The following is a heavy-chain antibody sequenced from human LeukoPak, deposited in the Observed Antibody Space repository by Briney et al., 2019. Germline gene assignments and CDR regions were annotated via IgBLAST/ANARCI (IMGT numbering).Heavy chain of an antibody. CDR3: ARRVINYYDILTGYYFDY. Sequence: SETLSLTCTVSGGSISSYYWSWIRQTPGKGLEWIGYIYYSGSTNYNPSLKSRVTISVDTSKNQFSLKLSSVTAADTAVYYCARRVINYYDILTGYYFDYWGQGTLVTVSS. CDR1: GGSISSYY. V-gene: IGHV4-59*01. CDR2: IYYSGST. J-gene: IGHJ4*02. D-gene: IGHD3-9*01.